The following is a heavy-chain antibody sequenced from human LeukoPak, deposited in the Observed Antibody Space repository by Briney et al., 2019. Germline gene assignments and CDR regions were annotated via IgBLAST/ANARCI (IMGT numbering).Heavy chain of an antibody. J-gene: IGHJ4*02. Sequence: GRSLRLSCAASGFTFSSYDMHWVRQAPGKGLEWVTVISYDGSNRYYGDSVKGRFTISRDNSKNTLYLKMNSLRAEDTAVYYCAKEGSNGDFDYWGQGTLVTVSS. CDR3: AKEGSNGDFDY. V-gene: IGHV3-30*18. D-gene: IGHD1-26*01. CDR1: GFTFSSYD. CDR2: ISYDGSNR.